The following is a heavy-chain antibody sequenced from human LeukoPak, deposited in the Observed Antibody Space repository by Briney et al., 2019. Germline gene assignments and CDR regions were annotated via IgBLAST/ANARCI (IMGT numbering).Heavy chain of an antibody. D-gene: IGHD3-22*01. CDR3: AKDRRYYDSSGYSHTLDY. Sequence: GGSLRLSCAASGFTVSSNYMSWVRQAPGKGLEWVSVIYSGGSTYYADSVKGRFTISRDNSKNTLYLQMNSLRAEDTAVYYCAKDRRYYDSSGYSHTLDYWGQGTLVTVSS. J-gene: IGHJ4*02. CDR1: GFTVSSNY. V-gene: IGHV3-53*01. CDR2: IYSGGST.